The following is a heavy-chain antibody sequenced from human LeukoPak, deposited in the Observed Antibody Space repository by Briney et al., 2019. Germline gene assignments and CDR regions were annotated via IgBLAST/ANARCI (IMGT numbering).Heavy chain of an antibody. CDR1: GFTFSSYE. V-gene: IGHV3-48*03. CDR3: TKETPQMDV. Sequence: GGSLRLSCAASGFTFSSYEMNWVRQAPGQGLEWVAYISSTGNTVHYAGSVKGRFTISRDNAKNSLYLQMNRLGAEDTAVYYCTKETPQMDVWGKGTTVTVSS. D-gene: IGHD2-15*01. CDR2: ISSTGNTV. J-gene: IGHJ6*04.